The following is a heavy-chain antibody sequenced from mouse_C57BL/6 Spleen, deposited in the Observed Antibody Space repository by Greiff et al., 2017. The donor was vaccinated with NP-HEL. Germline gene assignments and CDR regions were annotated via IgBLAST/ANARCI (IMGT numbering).Heavy chain of an antibody. J-gene: IGHJ4*01. D-gene: IGHD1-3*01. CDR3: ARSTSGLFYAMDY. CDR1: GYTFTSYG. CDR2: IDPSDSYT. V-gene: IGHV1-69*01. Sequence: QVQLQQPGAELAMPGASVKLSCKASGYTFTSYGMHWVKQRPGQGLEWIGEIDPSDSYTNYNQKFKGKSTLTVDKSSSTAYMELSSLTSEYYAVSYCARSTSGLFYAMDYWGQGTSVTVSS.